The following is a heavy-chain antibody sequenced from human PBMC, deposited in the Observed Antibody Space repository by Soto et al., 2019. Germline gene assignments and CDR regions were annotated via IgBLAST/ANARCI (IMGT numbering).Heavy chain of an antibody. CDR1: GGSIGSSSYY. CDR2: IYYSGNT. V-gene: IGHV4-39*01. Sequence: SETLYLTCTVSGGSIGSSSYYWGWIRQSPGKGLEWIGNIYYSGNTFYNPSLKSRVTISVDTSKNQFYLHLSSVTAADTAIFYCASIAAPGTTHFDFWGQGTLVTVSS. J-gene: IGHJ4*02. CDR3: ASIAAPGTTHFDF. D-gene: IGHD6-13*01.